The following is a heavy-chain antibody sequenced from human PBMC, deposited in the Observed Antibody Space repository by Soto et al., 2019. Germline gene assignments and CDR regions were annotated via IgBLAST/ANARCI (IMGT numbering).Heavy chain of an antibody. D-gene: IGHD6-19*01. V-gene: IGHV3-30-3*01. CDR3: AGEAGTGWYFDL. CDR1: GFTFSSYA. CDR2: ISYDGSNK. Sequence: QVQLVESGGGVVQPGRSLRLSCAASGFTFSSYAMHWVRQAPGKGLEWVAVISYDGSNKYYADSVKGRFTISRDNSKNTMYLQMNSLRAEDTAVYYCAGEAGTGWYFDLWGRCTLVTVSS. J-gene: IGHJ2*01.